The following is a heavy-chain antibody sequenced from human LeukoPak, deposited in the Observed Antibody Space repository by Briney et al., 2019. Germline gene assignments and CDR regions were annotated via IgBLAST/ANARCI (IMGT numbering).Heavy chain of an antibody. J-gene: IGHJ6*02. V-gene: IGHV3-23*01. CDR1: GFTFSSYA. CDR2: ISHSGGDT. Sequence: GGSLRLSCAASGFTFSSYAMSWVRQAPGKGLEWVSGISHSGGDTSYADSVKGRFTISRDNSKNTLYLQMNSLRAEDTAVYYCARDRSYYGMDVWGQGTTVTVSS. CDR3: ARDRSYYGMDV.